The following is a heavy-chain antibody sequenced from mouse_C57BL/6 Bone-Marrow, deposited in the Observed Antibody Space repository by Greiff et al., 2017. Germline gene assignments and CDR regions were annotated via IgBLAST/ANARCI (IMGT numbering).Heavy chain of an antibody. J-gene: IGHJ2*01. Sequence: EVKLMESGGGLVKPGGSLKLSCAASGFTFSSYAMSWVRQTPEKRLEWVATVSDGGSYTYYPDNVKGRFTISRDNATNNLYLQMSHLKSEDTAMYYCARDPQLFDYWGQGTTRTVSS. V-gene: IGHV5-4*01. CDR3: ARDPQLFDY. CDR1: GFTFSSYA. CDR2: VSDGGSYT.